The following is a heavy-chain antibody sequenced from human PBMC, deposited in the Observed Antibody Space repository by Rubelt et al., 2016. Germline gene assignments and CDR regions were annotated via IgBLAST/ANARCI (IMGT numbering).Heavy chain of an antibody. CDR2: IDPSDSYT. D-gene: IGHD3-22*01. V-gene: IGHV5-10-1*01. Sequence: EVQLVQSGAEVKKPGESLKISCKGSGYSFTSYWIGWVRQMPGKGLEWMGRIDPSDSYTNYSPSFQGHVTISADKSISTAYLQGSSLKASDTAMYYCARLAEVVVTRDYWGQGTLVTVSS. J-gene: IGHJ4*02. CDR3: ARLAEVVVTRDY. CDR1: GYSFTSYW.